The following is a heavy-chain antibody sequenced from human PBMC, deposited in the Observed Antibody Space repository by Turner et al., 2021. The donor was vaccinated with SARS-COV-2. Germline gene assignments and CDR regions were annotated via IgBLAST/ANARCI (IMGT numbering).Heavy chain of an antibody. Sequence: QLQLQASGPGLVKPSETLSLTCTVSGCSISSSSYYWGWIRQPPGKGLEWIGSIFYTGSTYYNPSLKSRVTISVDTSKNQFSLKLSSVTAADTAVYYCARLKYYYDSSGTDDAFDIWGQGTMVTVSS. V-gene: IGHV4-39*01. CDR2: IFYTGST. D-gene: IGHD3-22*01. CDR3: ARLKYYYDSSGTDDAFDI. J-gene: IGHJ3*02. CDR1: GCSISSSSYY.